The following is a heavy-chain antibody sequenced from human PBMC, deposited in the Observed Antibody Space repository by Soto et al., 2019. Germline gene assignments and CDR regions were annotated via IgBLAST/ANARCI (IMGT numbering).Heavy chain of an antibody. Sequence: QLQLQESGPGLVKPSETLSLTCTVSGDSINSRGYYWAWIRQPPGKGLECIGSMYYSGSTDYNPSLKSRVTISVDTSRIHFSLKLISVTAADTAVYYCARQPYDTSDYFDYWGQGTLVTVSS. V-gene: IGHV4-39*01. CDR2: MYYSGST. CDR3: ARQPYDTSDYFDY. CDR1: GDSINSRGYY. J-gene: IGHJ4*02. D-gene: IGHD3-22*01.